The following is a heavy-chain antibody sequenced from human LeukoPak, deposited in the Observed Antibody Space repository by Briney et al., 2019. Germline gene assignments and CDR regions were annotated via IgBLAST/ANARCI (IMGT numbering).Heavy chain of an antibody. V-gene: IGHV4-59*01. J-gene: IGHJ4*02. CDR2: IYNRGST. D-gene: IGHD6-19*01. Sequence: SETLSLTCTVSGASISSYYWSWIRQPPGKGLEWIGYIYNRGSTNYNPSLKSRVTISVGTSKKQFSLKLSSVTAADTAVYYCASRPGGYSSGYFVWYFDYWGQGTLVTVSS. CDR1: GASISSYY. CDR3: ASRPGGYSSGYFVWYFDY.